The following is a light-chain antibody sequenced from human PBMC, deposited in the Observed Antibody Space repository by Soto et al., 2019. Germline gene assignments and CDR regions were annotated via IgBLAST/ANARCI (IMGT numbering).Light chain of an antibody. V-gene: IGKV3-15*01. Sequence: EIVMTQSPDTLSVSPGERATLSCRASQSINSNLAWYQQRPGQAPRLLIYGASTRATGIPARFSGSGSGAEFTLTISSLQSEDFAVYYCQQYNNWPPYTFGQGTKLEI. J-gene: IGKJ2*01. CDR3: QQYNNWPPYT. CDR2: GAS. CDR1: QSINSN.